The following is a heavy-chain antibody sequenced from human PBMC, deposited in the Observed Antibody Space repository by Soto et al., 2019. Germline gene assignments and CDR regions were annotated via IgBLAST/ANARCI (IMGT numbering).Heavy chain of an antibody. CDR1: GYTFTSYA. D-gene: IGHD4-17*01. Sequence: QVQLVQSGAEVKKPGASVKVSCKASGYTFTSYAMHWVRQAPGQRLEWMGWINAGNGNTKYSQKFQGRVTITGNTAGVKPYRGLSSLRSEDPAVYYCAAVTRGEWYFHLGARGPLVTFSS. V-gene: IGHV1-3*01. CDR2: INAGNGNT. J-gene: IGHJ2*01. CDR3: AAVTRGEWYFHL.